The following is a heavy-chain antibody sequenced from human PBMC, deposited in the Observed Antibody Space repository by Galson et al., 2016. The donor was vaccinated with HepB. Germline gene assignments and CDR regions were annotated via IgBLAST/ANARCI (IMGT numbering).Heavy chain of an antibody. J-gene: IGHJ6*02. CDR3: ARGRYYGMDV. CDR1: GYTFTNFN. Sequence: SVKVSCKASGYTFTNFNMHWVRQAPGQGLEWMGIINPSAGSTSYAQKFQGRVTMTRDTSTSTVYMELSSLRTEDTAVYYCARGRYYGMDVWGQGATVTVSS. V-gene: IGHV1-46*03. CDR2: INPSAGST.